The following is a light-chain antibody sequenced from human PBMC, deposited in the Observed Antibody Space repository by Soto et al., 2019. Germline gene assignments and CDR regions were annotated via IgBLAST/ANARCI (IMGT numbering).Light chain of an antibody. CDR1: QSVASSY. J-gene: IGKJ5*01. CDR3: QQYGSSPPIT. Sequence: EVVLTQSPGSLSLSPGERAALCCRASQSVASSYLAWYQQKAGQAPRLLIYDASSRATGIPDRFSGSGSGTDFTLTISRLEPEDSAVYYCQQYGSSPPITFGQGTRLEI. CDR2: DAS. V-gene: IGKV3-20*01.